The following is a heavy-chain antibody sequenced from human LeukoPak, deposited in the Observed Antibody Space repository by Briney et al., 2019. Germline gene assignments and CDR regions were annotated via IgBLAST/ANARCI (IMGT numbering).Heavy chain of an antibody. CDR2: IRSQAYGGTI. CDR3: ARGGDFGVPAPLGIDAFDI. D-gene: IGHD2-2*01. CDR1: GFTFSSYG. J-gene: IGHJ3*02. Sequence: QPGGSLRLSCAASGFTFSSYGMHWVRQAPGKGLEWLGFIRSQAYGGTIEYAASVKGRFSISRDNSKSIADLQINSLKTEDTAVYYCARGGDFGVPAPLGIDAFDIWGQGTMVTVSS. V-gene: IGHV3-49*04.